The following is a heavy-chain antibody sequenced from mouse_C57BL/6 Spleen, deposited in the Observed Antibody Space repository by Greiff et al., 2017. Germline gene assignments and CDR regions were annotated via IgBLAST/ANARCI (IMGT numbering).Heavy chain of an antibody. Sequence: QVQLQQPGAELVMPGASVKLSCKASGYTFTSYWMHWVKQRPGQGLEWIGEIDPSDSYTNYNQKFKGKSTLTVDKSSSTAYMQLSSLTSEDSAVYYCARSSSTTNYFDYWGQGTTLTVSS. CDR3: ARSSSTTNYFDY. CDR1: GYTFTSYW. V-gene: IGHV1-69*01. D-gene: IGHD2-12*01. J-gene: IGHJ2*01. CDR2: IDPSDSYT.